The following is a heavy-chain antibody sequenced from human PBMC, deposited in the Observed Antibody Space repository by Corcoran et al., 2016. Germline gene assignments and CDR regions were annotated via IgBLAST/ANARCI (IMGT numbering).Heavy chain of an antibody. CDR1: GFTFSNAW. V-gene: IGHV3-15*07. D-gene: IGHD2-2*01. CDR2: IKSKTDGGTT. Sequence: EVQLVESGGGLVKPGGSLRLSCAASGFTFSNAWMNWVRQAPGQGLEWVGRIKSKTDGGTTDYAAPVKGRFTISRDDSKKTLYLQMNSLKTEYTAVYYCTIDRVVPPARWWDNWFDPWGQGTLVTVSS. J-gene: IGHJ5*02. CDR3: TIDRVVPPARWWDNWFDP.